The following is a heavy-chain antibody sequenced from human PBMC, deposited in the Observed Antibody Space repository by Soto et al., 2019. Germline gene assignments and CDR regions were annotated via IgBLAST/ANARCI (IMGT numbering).Heavy chain of an antibody. V-gene: IGHV5-51*01. J-gene: IGHJ6*02. CDR3: ARTAAAGKYYYGMDV. CDR1: GYSFTSYW. CDR2: IYPGDSDT. D-gene: IGHD6-13*01. Sequence: EVQLVQSGAEVKKPGESLKISCKGSGYSFTSYWIGWVLQMPGKGLELMGIIYPGDSDTRYSPSFQGQVTISADKSISTAYLQWSSLKASDTAMYYCARTAAAGKYYYGMDVWGQGTTVTVSS.